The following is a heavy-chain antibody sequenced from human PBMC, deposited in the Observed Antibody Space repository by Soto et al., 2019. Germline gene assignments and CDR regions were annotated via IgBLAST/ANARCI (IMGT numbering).Heavy chain of an antibody. Sequence: QVQLVQSGAEVRKPGSSVRVSCKASGGTFDAYTITWVRQAPGQGLEWMGGIIPLFGTANYEQKFQGRVTITADESTTTAHMELSSMRSEDTAVYFCARLGTKAMDVWGQGTTVTISS. CDR2: IIPLFGTA. J-gene: IGHJ6*02. D-gene: IGHD2-2*01. CDR3: ARLGTKAMDV. V-gene: IGHV1-69*01. CDR1: GGTFDAYT.